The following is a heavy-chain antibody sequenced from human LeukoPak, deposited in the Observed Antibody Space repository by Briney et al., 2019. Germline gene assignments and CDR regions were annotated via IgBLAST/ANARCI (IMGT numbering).Heavy chain of an antibody. Sequence: SVKVSCKASGGTFSSYAISWVRQAPGQGLEWMGRIIPILGIANYAQKFQGRVTITADKSTSTAYMELSSLRSEDTAVYYCTRDDVREMATTFDYWGQGTLVTVSS. CDR1: GGTFSSYA. D-gene: IGHD5-24*01. J-gene: IGHJ4*02. CDR2: IIPILGIA. CDR3: TRDDVREMATTFDY. V-gene: IGHV1-69*04.